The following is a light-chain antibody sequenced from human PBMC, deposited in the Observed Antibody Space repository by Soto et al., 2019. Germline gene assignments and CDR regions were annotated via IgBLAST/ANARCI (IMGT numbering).Light chain of an antibody. Sequence: EVVMTQSPATLSVSPGERATLSCRASQSVSSNLAWYQLRPGQAPRLLIYGASTRATGIPARFSGSGSGTESSLTISSLEFAVFAVYCSQQYNKWQPFTFGRGYSVDIK. CDR2: GAS. V-gene: IGKV3-15*01. CDR1: QSVSSN. CDR3: QQYNKWQPFT. J-gene: IGKJ3*01.